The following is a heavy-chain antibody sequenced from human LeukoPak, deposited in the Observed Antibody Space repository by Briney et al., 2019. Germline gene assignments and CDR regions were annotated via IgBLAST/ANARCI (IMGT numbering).Heavy chain of an antibody. J-gene: IGHJ4*02. V-gene: IGHV4-4*09. Sequence: SETLSLTCIVSGASISNYYWSWIRQTPEKGLEWMGHIHTSGGSSYYPCLKSRLTMSIDTSRNQLSLKLTSVTAADTALYFCARLGSYHDFWGQGALVTVSS. CDR1: GASISNYY. CDR2: IHTSGGS. D-gene: IGHD1-26*01. CDR3: ARLGSYHDF.